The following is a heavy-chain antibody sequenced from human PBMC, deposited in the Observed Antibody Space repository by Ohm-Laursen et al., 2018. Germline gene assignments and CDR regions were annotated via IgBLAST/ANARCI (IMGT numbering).Heavy chain of an antibody. D-gene: IGHD6-13*01. Sequence: SDTLSLTCAVSGYSISSGYFWGWIRQPPGKGLEWIGTIYHSGSTYYNPSLKSRVTISVDTSKNQFSLKLSPVTAADTAVYFCARGFSAAAGTLWFDPWGQGTLVTVSS. CDR1: GYSISSGYF. CDR3: ARGFSAAAGTLWFDP. V-gene: IGHV4-38-2*01. CDR2: IYHSGST. J-gene: IGHJ5*02.